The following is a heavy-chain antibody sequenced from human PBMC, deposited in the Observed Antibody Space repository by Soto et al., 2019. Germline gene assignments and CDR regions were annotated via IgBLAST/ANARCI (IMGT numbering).Heavy chain of an antibody. D-gene: IGHD2-8*01. CDR1: GFTFSNYG. J-gene: IGHJ6*02. V-gene: IGHV1-18*01. CDR3: ARDIESVTAKHFFYYYAMDV. Sequence: GASVKVSCKASGFTFSNYGLNWVRQAPGQGLEWMGWVSANNGHTNYAQNLQGRVSMTTDTSTSTAYMELRGLTFDDTAVYYWARDIESVTAKHFFYYYAMDVWGQRTTVTVSS. CDR2: VSANNGHT.